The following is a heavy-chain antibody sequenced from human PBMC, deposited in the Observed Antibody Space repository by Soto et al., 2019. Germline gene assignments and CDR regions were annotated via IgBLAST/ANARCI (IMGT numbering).Heavy chain of an antibody. Sequence: QVHLVESGGGVVQPGRSLRLSCAASGFTFSNYGMHWVRQAPGKGLEWVAFIWHDGGNKFYAESVKGRFTIFRDNSKNTLYLQMNSLSAEDTAMYYCARDGDVNTGLGKDYWGQGTLVTVSS. CDR1: GFTFSNYG. CDR3: ARDGDVNTGLGKDY. V-gene: IGHV3-33*01. J-gene: IGHJ4*02. CDR2: IWHDGGNK. D-gene: IGHD3-16*01.